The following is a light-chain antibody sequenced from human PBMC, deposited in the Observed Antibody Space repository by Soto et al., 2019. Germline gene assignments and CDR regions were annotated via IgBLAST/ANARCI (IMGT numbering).Light chain of an antibody. Sequence: EVVMTQSPATLSVSPGGRPTLSCRASQSVSSNLAWYQQKPGQPPRLLMYGASTRATGIPARFSGSGSGTEFTLTISSLQSEDFAVYYCQQYGSSPLTFGGGTKVDIK. CDR1: QSVSSN. CDR3: QQYGSSPLT. J-gene: IGKJ4*01. V-gene: IGKV3-15*01. CDR2: GAS.